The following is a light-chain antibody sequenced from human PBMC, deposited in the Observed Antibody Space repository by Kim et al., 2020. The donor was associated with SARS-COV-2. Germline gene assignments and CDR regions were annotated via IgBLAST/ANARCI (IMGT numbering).Light chain of an antibody. CDR1: QDIKFF. Sequence: IQMTQSPSSLSASIGDRVTITCQASQDIKFFLNWYQQTPGKAPKLLIYDAFNLQTGVPSRFSGSRSGTDFTLTISSLQREDIGTYYCQQYDNSGLTFGGGTKLEI. CDR2: DAF. J-gene: IGKJ4*01. CDR3: QQYDNSGLT. V-gene: IGKV1-33*01.